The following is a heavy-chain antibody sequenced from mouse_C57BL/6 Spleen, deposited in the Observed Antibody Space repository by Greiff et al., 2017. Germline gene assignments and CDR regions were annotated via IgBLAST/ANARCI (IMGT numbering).Heavy chain of an antibody. CDR3: ARPSTMVTTWFAY. D-gene: IGHD2-2*01. V-gene: IGHV1-54*01. J-gene: IGHJ3*01. CDR1: GYAFTNYL. Sequence: VQLQQSGAELVRPGTSVKVSCKASGYAFTNYLIEWVKQRPGQGLEWIGVINPGSGGTNYNEKFKGKATLTADKSSSTAYMQLSSLTSEDSAVYFCARPSTMVTTWFAYWGQGTLVTVSA. CDR2: INPGSGGT.